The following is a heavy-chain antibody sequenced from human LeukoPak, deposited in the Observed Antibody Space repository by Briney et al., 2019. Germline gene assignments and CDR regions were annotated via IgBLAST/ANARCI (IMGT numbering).Heavy chain of an antibody. V-gene: IGHV3-21*01. CDR3: VTDYGGSSGAFDI. D-gene: IGHD4-23*01. CDR1: GFTLSSYA. CDR2: ISSSSSDI. J-gene: IGHJ3*02. Sequence: GESLRLSCTGSGFTLSSYAMNWVRRAPGQGLEGVSSISSSSSDIYYTDSVKGRFTISRDNAKNSLYLQMNSLRAEDTAVYYCVTDYGGSSGAFDIWGQGTMVTVSS.